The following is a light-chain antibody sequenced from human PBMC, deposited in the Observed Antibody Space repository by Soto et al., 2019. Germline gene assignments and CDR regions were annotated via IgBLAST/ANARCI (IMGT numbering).Light chain of an antibody. V-gene: IGLV1-44*01. J-gene: IGLJ3*02. Sequence: QSVLTQPPSASGTPGQRVTMSCSGSSSNIGRNIVNWYRQLPGTAPQLLIYSNIQRTSGVPDRFSGSKSGTSASLAISGLQSEDEADYYCATWDDSLNNWVFGGGTKLTVL. CDR3: ATWDDSLNNWV. CDR1: SSNIGRNI. CDR2: SNI.